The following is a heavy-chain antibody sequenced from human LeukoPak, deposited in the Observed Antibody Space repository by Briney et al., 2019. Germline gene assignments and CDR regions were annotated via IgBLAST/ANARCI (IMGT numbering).Heavy chain of an antibody. CDR2: IYYSGST. D-gene: IGHD2-15*01. V-gene: IGHV4-30-4*01. Sequence: SQTLSLTCTVSGGSISSGDYYWSWIRQPPGKGLEWIGYIYYSGSTYYNPSLKSRVTISLDTSKNQFSLKLSSVTAADTAVYYCAREQVAASDYYYYGMDVWGQGTTVTVCS. CDR1: GGSISSGDYY. CDR3: AREQVAASDYYYYGMDV. J-gene: IGHJ6*02.